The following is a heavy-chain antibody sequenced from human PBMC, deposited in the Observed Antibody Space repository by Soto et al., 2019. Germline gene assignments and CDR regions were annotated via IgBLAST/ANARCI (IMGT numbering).Heavy chain of an antibody. CDR2: IYYSGST. D-gene: IGHD3-3*01. Sequence: PAETLSITCTVSGGSISTGDYYWSCIRQPPWNGLEWIGYIYYSGSTYYNPSLKSRVTISVDTSKNQFSLKLSSVTAADTAVYYCARDLGYDFWSGYPAYFDYWGQGTLVTVSS. J-gene: IGHJ4*02. CDR1: GGSISTGDYY. V-gene: IGHV4-30-4*01. CDR3: ARDLGYDFWSGYPAYFDY.